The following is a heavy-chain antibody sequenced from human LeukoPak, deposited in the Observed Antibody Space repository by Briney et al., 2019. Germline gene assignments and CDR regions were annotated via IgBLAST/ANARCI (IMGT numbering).Heavy chain of an antibody. CDR2: INPNSGGT. CDR1: GYTFTGYY. J-gene: IGHJ5*02. D-gene: IGHD3-10*01. CDR3: VREGSFNNWFDP. Sequence: ASVNVSCKTSGYTFTGYYMHWVRQAPGQGLEWMGWINPNSGGTNYAQKFQGRVTMTRDTSISTAYTELSRLRSDDTSVYYCVREGSFNNWFDPWGQGTLVTVSS. V-gene: IGHV1-2*02.